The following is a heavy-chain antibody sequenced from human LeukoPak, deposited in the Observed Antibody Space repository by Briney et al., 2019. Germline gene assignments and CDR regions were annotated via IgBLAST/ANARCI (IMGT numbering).Heavy chain of an antibody. CDR2: IDPSDSYT. CDR3: ARSYGSGSYQEDY. V-gene: IGHV5-10-1*01. Sequence: GESLKISCKGSGYSFTSYWISWVRQMPGKGLEWMGRIDPSDSYTNYSPSFQGHVTISADKSTSTAYLQWSSLKASDTAMYNCARSYGSGSYQEDYWGQGTLVTVSS. J-gene: IGHJ4*02. CDR1: GYSFTSYW. D-gene: IGHD3-10*01.